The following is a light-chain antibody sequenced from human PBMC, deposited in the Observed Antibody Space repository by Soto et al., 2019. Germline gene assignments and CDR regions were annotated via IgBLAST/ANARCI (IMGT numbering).Light chain of an antibody. CDR3: QQYDNLPLT. CDR1: QDINNY. CDR2: DAS. J-gene: IGKJ4*01. Sequence: DIQMTQSPSSLSASVGDRVTITCQASQDINNYLNLYQQKPGKAPKLLIYDASNLERGVPSRFSGSGSGTDFTFTISSLQPEDIATYYCQQYDNLPLTFGGGTKVDIK. V-gene: IGKV1-33*01.